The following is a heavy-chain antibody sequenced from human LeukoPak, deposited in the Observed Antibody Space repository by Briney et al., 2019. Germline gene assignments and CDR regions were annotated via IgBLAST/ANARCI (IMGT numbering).Heavy chain of an antibody. J-gene: IGHJ4*02. D-gene: IGHD6-13*01. Sequence: GGSLRLSCAASGFTFRSYAMSWVRQAPGKGLEWVSTISSDGGGTYYGDSAKGRFTISRDNSKNTLYLQMNSLRAEDTAVYYCAKKMVSVIGAPAPFDYWGQGTLVTVSS. CDR2: ISSDGGGT. CDR1: GFTFRSYA. CDR3: AKKMVSVIGAPAPFDY. V-gene: IGHV3-23*01.